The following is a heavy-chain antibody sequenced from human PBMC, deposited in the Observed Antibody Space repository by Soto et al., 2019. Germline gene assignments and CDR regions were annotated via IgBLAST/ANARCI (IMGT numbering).Heavy chain of an antibody. D-gene: IGHD3-9*01. CDR1: GGSISSSSYY. V-gene: IGHV4-39*07. CDR2: IYYSGST. Sequence: SETLSLTCTVSGGSISSSSYYWGWIRQPPGKRLEWIGSIYYSGSTYYNPSLKSRVTISVDTSQNQFSMKLRSVTAADTVVYYCARVPYYDILIVYYSRHYSCAMDFSGPATTDPVSS. CDR3: ARVPYYDILIVYYSRHYSCAMDF. J-gene: IGHJ6*02.